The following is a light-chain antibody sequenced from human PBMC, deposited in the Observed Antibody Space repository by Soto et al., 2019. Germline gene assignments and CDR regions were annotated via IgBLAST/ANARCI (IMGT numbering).Light chain of an antibody. V-gene: IGKV3-11*01. CDR2: DAS. CDR1: QSITTF. J-gene: IGKJ4*01. CDR3: QQRSNWPPT. Sequence: EIVLTQSPVTLSLSPGERATLSCRASQSITTFLLWYQQKPGQAPRLLIYDASNRATGIPARFSGSGSGKEFTLTISSLEPEDFAIYYCQQRSNWPPTFGGGTKVEIK.